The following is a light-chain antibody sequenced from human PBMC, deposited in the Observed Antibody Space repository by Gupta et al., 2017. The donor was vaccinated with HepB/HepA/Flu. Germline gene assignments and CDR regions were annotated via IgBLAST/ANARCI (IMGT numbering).Light chain of an antibody. J-gene: IGLJ3*02. CDR3: CSYAGSYTWV. CDR2: DVI. Sequence: QSALTQPPPVSGSPAHPFTISCTGTSSDVVGYNYVSWYQQHPGKAPKLMIFDVIKRPSGVPDRFSGSKSGNTASLTISGLQAEDEADYYCCSYAGSYTWVFGGGTKLTVL. CDR1: SSDVVGYNY. V-gene: IGLV2-11*01.